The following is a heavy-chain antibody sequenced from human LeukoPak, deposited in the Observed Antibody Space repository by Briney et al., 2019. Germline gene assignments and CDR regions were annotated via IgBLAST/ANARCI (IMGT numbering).Heavy chain of an antibody. CDR3: ASGNGYYYRYFDY. CDR1: GGSFSSGGYY. V-gene: IGHV4-31*03. J-gene: IGHJ4*02. Sequence: SQTLSLTCSVSGGSFSSGGYYWTWIRQHPGKGLEWIGYIHYSGNTYYNPSLKSRVTISIDTSENQFSLKLSSVTAADTAVYYCASGNGYYYRYFDYWGQGTLVAVSS. D-gene: IGHD3-22*01. CDR2: IHYSGNT.